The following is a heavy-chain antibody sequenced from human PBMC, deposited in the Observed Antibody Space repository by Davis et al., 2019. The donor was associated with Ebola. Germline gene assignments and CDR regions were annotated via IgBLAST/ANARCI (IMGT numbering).Heavy chain of an antibody. J-gene: IGHJ6*04. D-gene: IGHD3-10*01. CDR1: GYSISSDYY. CDR2: INHSGST. Sequence: SETLSLTCSVSGYSISSDYYWSWIRQPPGKGLEWIGEINHSGSTNYNPSLKSRVTISVDTSKNQFSLKLSSVTAADTAVYYCARGRLTELLWFGESLYGMDVWGKGTTVTVSS. CDR3: ARGRLTELLWFGESLYGMDV. V-gene: IGHV4-38-2*02.